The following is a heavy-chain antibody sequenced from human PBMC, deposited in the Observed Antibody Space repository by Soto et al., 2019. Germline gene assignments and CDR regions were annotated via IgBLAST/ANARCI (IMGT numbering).Heavy chain of an antibody. D-gene: IGHD1-26*01. J-gene: IGHJ4*02. CDR1: GGSFSGYF. CDR2: INHSGNT. Sequence: EQLQQWGEGLLKPSETLSLTCAVYGGSFSGYFWSWIRQSPGKGLEWIGEINHSGNTNYNPSLKSRVTISVDTSKNQFSLKVKSMSASDTGVYYCARLFMGEIVYWGQGTQVTLSS. V-gene: IGHV4-34*02. CDR3: ARLFMGEIVY.